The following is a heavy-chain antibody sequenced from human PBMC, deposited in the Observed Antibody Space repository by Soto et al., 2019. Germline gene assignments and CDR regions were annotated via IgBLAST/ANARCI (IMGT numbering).Heavy chain of an antibody. CDR1: GGSISSSNW. Sequence: QVQLQESGPGLVKPSGTLSLTCAVSGGSISSSNWWSWVRQPPGKGLEWIGQIYHSGSTNYNPALKGRVTIAVDRSRNLFSLKLSSVTAADTAVYYCAGSPGYSSTGWGYYVDYWGEGTLGTVAS. CDR2: IYHSGST. CDR3: AGSPGYSSTGWGYYVDY. J-gene: IGHJ4*02. V-gene: IGHV4-4*02. D-gene: IGHD6-13*01.